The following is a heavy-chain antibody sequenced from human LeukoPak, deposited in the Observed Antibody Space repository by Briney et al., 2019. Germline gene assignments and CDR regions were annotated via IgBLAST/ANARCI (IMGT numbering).Heavy chain of an antibody. CDR3: AKARPGGYYYYMDV. CDR2: IRYDGSNK. J-gene: IGHJ6*03. D-gene: IGHD3-16*01. CDR1: EFTFSSYG. Sequence: PGGSLRLSCAASEFTFSSYGMHWVRQAPGKGLEWVAFIRYDGSNKYYADSVKGRFTISRDNSKNTLYLQMNSLRAEDTAVYYCAKARPGGYYYYMDVWGKGTTVTISS. V-gene: IGHV3-30*02.